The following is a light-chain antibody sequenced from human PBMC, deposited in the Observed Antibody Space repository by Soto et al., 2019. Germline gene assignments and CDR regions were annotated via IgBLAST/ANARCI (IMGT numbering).Light chain of an antibody. J-gene: IGKJ4*01. CDR1: QSIDSW. V-gene: IGKV1-5*03. CDR2: KTS. Sequence: DIQMTQSPSTLSASVGDRVIITCRASQSIDSWLAWYRQKPGKAPKLLIYKTSNLESGVPSRFSGSGSGTEFSLTISSLQPDDFATYYCQQYKSFSLTFGGGTRVEVK. CDR3: QQYKSFSLT.